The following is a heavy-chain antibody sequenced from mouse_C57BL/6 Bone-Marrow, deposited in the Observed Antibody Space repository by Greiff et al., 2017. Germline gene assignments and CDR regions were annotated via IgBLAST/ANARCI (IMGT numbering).Heavy chain of an antibody. CDR3: ACYYDYAMDY. Sequence: QVQLQQPGAELVMPGASVKLSCKASGYTFTSYWMHWVKQRPGQGLEWIGEIDPSDSYTNYNQKFKGKSTLTVDKSSSTAYMQLSSLTSEDSAVYYCACYYDYAMDYWGQGTSVTVSS. V-gene: IGHV1-69*01. D-gene: IGHD2-1*01. CDR1: GYTFTSYW. CDR2: IDPSDSYT. J-gene: IGHJ4*01.